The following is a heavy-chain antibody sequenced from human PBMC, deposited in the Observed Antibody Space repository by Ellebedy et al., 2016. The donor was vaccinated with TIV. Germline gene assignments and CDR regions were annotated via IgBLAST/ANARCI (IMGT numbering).Heavy chain of an antibody. D-gene: IGHD6-13*01. Sequence: SVKVSXXASGGTFSSYAISWVRQAPGQGLEWMGGIIPIFGTANYAQKFQGRVTITADESTSAAYMELSSLRSEDTAMYYCARRLIAAAGLYYFDYWGQGTLVTVSS. CDR3: ARRLIAAAGLYYFDY. CDR2: IIPIFGTA. V-gene: IGHV1-69*13. J-gene: IGHJ4*02. CDR1: GGTFSSYA.